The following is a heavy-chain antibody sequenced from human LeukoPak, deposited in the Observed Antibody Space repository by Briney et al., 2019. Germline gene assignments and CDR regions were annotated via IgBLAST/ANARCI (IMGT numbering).Heavy chain of an antibody. D-gene: IGHD3-3*01. CDR3: ARPPSITNPYYGMDV. CDR2: IISSGSTI. V-gene: IGHV3-48*03. CDR1: GFTFSSYE. Sequence: PGGSLRLSCAASGFTFSSYEMNWVRQAPGKGLEWVSYIISSGSTIYYADSVKGRITISRDNAKNSLCLQMNSLRVEDTAVYYCARPPSITNPYYGMDVWGQGTTVTVCS. J-gene: IGHJ6*02.